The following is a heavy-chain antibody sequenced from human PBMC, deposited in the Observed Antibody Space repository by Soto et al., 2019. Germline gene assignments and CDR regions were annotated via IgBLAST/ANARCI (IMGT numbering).Heavy chain of an antibody. CDR3: AKNGRAAAMYNWFDP. Sequence: EVQLLESGGGLVQPGGSLRLSCTGSGFTFSSYAMNWVRQAPGKGLECVSTISGSGGTTYYADSVKGRFTISRDNSKNTLYLQMSGLRAEDTAVYYCAKNGRAAAMYNWFDPWGQGTRVTVSS. D-gene: IGHD6-13*01. V-gene: IGHV3-23*01. J-gene: IGHJ5*02. CDR1: GFTFSSYA. CDR2: ISGSGGTT.